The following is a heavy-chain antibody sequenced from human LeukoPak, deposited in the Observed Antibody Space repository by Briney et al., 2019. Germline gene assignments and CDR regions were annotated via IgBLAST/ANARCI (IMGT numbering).Heavy chain of an antibody. D-gene: IGHD3-16*01. J-gene: IGHJ2*01. CDR3: ATGDSTFLFWYFDL. Sequence: PSETLSLTCTVSGGSITSFYWSWIRQSPGKGLEWIGYIYYSGNTNYNPSLKSRVTISVDRSKNQFSLKLSSVTAADTAIYYCATGDSTFLFWYFDLWGRGTLVTVSS. V-gene: IGHV4-59*01. CDR2: IYYSGNT. CDR1: GGSITSFY.